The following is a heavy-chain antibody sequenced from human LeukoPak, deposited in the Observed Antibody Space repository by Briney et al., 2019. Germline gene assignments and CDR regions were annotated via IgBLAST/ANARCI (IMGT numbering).Heavy chain of an antibody. V-gene: IGHV1-24*01. CDR1: GTYTLIELS. J-gene: IGHJ4*02. CDR3: PTLLGETHFFDY. D-gene: IGHD1-26*01. Sequence: ASVKVSCKVSGTYTLIELSMHWVRQAPGKGLEWMGGFDPEDGETIYAQKFKGRVTTTEDTSTDTAYMDLSSLRSEDTAVYYCPTLLGETHFFDYWGQGTLVTVSS. CDR2: FDPEDGET.